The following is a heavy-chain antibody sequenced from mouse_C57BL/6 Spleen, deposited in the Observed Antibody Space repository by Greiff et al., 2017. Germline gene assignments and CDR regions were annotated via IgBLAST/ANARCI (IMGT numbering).Heavy chain of an antibody. CDR2: INPNYGTT. Sequence: EVQRVESGPELVKPGASVKISCKASGYSFTDYNMNWVKQSNGKSLEWIGVINPNYGTTSYNQKFKGKATLTVDQSSSTAYMQLNSLTSEDSAVYYCARSYYSNYVPSWFAYWGQGTLVTVSA. V-gene: IGHV1-39*01. J-gene: IGHJ3*01. D-gene: IGHD2-5*01. CDR1: GYSFTDYN. CDR3: ARSYYSNYVPSWFAY.